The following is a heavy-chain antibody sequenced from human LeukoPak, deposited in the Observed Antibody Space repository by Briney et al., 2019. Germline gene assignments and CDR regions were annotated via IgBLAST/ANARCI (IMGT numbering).Heavy chain of an antibody. CDR1: GYTFISYD. Sequence: ASVMVSCKASGYTFISYDINWVRQADGQGLEWMGWMNPNSGNTGYAQKFQGRVTMTMNTSISTAYMELSGLRSDDTAVYYCARGGERANFYGLGSSPNWFDPWGQGTLVTVSS. D-gene: IGHD3-10*01. V-gene: IGHV1-8*02. CDR3: ARGGERANFYGLGSSPNWFDP. CDR2: MNPNSGNT. J-gene: IGHJ5*02.